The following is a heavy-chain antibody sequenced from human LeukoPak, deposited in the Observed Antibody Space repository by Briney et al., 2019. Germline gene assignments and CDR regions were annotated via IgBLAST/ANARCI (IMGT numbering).Heavy chain of an antibody. D-gene: IGHD3-10*01. CDR2: ISTYNGNT. Sequence: ASVKVSFKSSGYTFTSYGITWVRQAPGQGLEWMGWISTYNGNTNYAQNLQGRVTMTTDTSASTAYMELRSLRSDDTAVYYCARAALYYYGSGSYSGYLSGQGTMVTVSS. CDR3: ARAALYYYGSGSYSGYL. J-gene: IGHJ3*01. CDR1: GYTFTSYG. V-gene: IGHV1-18*01.